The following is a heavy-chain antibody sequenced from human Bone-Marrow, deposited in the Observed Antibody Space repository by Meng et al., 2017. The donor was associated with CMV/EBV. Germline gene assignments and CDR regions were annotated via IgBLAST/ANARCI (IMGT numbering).Heavy chain of an antibody. V-gene: IGHV1-69*10. J-gene: IGHJ4*02. Sequence: SVKVSCKASGGTFSSYAISWVRQAPGQGLEWMGGIIPILGIANYAQKFQGRVTITADKSTSTAYMELTSLTSDDTAVYYCARVGGPLNGDYYDYWGPGTLVTVSS. CDR1: GGTFSSYA. CDR2: IIPILGIA. CDR3: ARVGGPLNGDYYDY. D-gene: IGHD4-17*01.